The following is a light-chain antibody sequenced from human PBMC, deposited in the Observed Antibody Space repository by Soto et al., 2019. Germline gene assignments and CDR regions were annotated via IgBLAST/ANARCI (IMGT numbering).Light chain of an antibody. CDR2: EAS. J-gene: IGKJ5*01. CDR3: QQYNSYSWT. Sequence: DIQMTHSPSTLSASVGDIVTITCRASQNINSWLAWHQQKPGTAPNLLIYEASSLESGVPSRFGGSGSGTEFTLTISSLQPDDFATYYCQQYNSYSWTFGQGTRLEIK. V-gene: IGKV1-5*03. CDR1: QNINSW.